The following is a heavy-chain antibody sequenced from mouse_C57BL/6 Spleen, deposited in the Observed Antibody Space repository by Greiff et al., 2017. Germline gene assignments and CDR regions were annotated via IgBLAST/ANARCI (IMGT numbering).Heavy chain of an antibody. CDR1: GYTFTSYW. CDR2: IDPSDSET. Sequence: VQLQQPGAELVRPGSSVKLSCKASGYTFTSYWMHWVKQRPIQGLEWIGNIDPSDSETHYNQKFKDKATLTVDKSSSTAYMQLSSLTSEDAAVYYCARERIYYGYWYFDVWGTGTTVTVSS. J-gene: IGHJ1*03. CDR3: ARERIYYGYWYFDV. V-gene: IGHV1-52*01. D-gene: IGHD2-1*01.